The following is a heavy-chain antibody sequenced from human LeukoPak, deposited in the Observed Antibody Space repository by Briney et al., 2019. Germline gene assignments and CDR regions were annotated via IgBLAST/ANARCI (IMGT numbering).Heavy chain of an antibody. CDR3: ARALKAAGAQYYFDY. CDR1: GGTFSSYA. D-gene: IGHD6-13*01. J-gene: IGHJ4*02. CDR2: IIPIFGTA. Sequence: SVKVSCKASGGTFSSYAISWVRQAPGQGLEWMGGIIPIFGTANYAQKFQGRVTITTDESTSTAYMELSSLRSEDTAVYYCARALKAAGAQYYFDYWGQGTLVTVSS. V-gene: IGHV1-69*05.